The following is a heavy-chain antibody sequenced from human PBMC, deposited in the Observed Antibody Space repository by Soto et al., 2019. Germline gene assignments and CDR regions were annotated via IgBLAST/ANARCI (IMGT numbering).Heavy chain of an antibody. CDR3: AREKEPRGYSYARGYFDL. CDR2: ISYDGSNK. D-gene: IGHD5-18*01. J-gene: IGHJ2*01. Sequence: PGGSLRLSCAASGFTFSSYAMHWVRQAPGKGLEWVAVISYDGSNKYYADSVKGRFTISRDNSKNTLYLQMNSLRAEDTAVYYCAREKEPRGYSYARGYFDLWGRGTLVTVSS. CDR1: GFTFSSYA. V-gene: IGHV3-30-3*01.